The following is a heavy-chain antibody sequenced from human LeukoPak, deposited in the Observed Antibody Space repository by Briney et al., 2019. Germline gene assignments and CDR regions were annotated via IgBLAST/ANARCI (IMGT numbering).Heavy chain of an antibody. D-gene: IGHD7-27*01. CDR2: IDSEGSST. J-gene: IGHJ4*02. CDR1: GFTFSSYW. V-gene: IGHV3-74*01. Sequence: GGSLRLSCVASGFTFSSYWMHWVRQAPGKGLLWVSRIDSEGSSTRYADSVKGRFTVSRDNAKNTLFLQMNSLRVDDTAVYYCARNLTGQPDFWGQGTLVTVSS. CDR3: ARNLTGQPDF.